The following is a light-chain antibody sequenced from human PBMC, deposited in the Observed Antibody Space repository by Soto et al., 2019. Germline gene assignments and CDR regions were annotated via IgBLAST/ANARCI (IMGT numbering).Light chain of an antibody. V-gene: IGKV1-5*01. J-gene: IGKJ1*01. CDR3: QQYNTYPWT. CDR2: DAS. Sequence: DIQITQAPSTLSAPVGDRVTITCRSSESISGYLAWYQQKPGKAPKLLIYDASSLESGVPSRFSGSASGTEFTLTLSSLQPDDFATYYCQQYNTYPWTFGQGTKVDIK. CDR1: ESISGY.